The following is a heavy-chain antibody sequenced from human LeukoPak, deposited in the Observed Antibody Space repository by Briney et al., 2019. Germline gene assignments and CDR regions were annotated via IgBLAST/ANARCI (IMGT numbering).Heavy chain of an antibody. CDR1: GFTFDDYA. Sequence: GGSLRLSCAASGFTFDDYAMHWVRQAPGKGLEWVSGISWNSGSIGYADSVKGRFTISRDNAKNSLYLQMNSLRAEDMALYYCAKDPYPQQTMVFEYWGQGTLVTVSS. J-gene: IGHJ4*02. D-gene: IGHD3-10*01. V-gene: IGHV3-9*03. CDR2: ISWNSGSI. CDR3: AKDPYPQQTMVFEY.